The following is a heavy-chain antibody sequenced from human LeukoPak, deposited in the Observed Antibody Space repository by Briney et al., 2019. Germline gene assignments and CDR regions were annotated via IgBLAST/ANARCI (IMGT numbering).Heavy chain of an antibody. CDR2: IYWDDDK. Sequence: SGPTLVNPTQTLTLTCTFSGFSLSTSGVGVGWIRQPPGKALEWVALIYWDDDKRYSPSLKSRLTITKDTSKNQVVLTMTNMDPVDTTTYYCAHSPLGYCSSTSCTYYYYFDYWGQGTLVTVSS. CDR1: GFSLSTSGVG. J-gene: IGHJ4*02. D-gene: IGHD2-2*01. V-gene: IGHV2-5*02. CDR3: AHSPLGYCSSTSCTYYYYFDY.